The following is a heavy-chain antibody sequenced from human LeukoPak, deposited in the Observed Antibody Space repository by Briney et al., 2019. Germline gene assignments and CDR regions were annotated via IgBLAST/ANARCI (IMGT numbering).Heavy chain of an antibody. CDR3: TTVWGGD. CDR2: IKSKVHGETI. V-gene: IGHV3-15*01. J-gene: IGHJ1*01. CDR1: GFTFSNAW. D-gene: IGHD7-27*01. Sequence: GGSLRLSCAASGFTFSNAWMSWARQAPVEGLEWLGRIKSKVHGETIDYAAPVKGRFTISRDDSKNTLYLEMNSLKTEDTAVYYCTTVWGGDWGQGTLVTVSS.